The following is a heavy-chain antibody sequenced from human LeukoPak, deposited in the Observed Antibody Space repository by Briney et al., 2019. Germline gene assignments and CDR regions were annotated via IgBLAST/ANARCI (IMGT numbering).Heavy chain of an antibody. J-gene: IGHJ6*03. CDR2: MNPNSGNT. CDR3: ARGFFGSGWYGYYYMDV. V-gene: IGHV1-8*03. D-gene: IGHD6-19*01. Sequence: GASVKVSCKASGYTFTGYDINWVRQATGQGLEWMGWMNPNSGNTGYAQKFQGRVTITRNTSISTAYMELSSLRSEDTAVYYCARGFFGSGWYGYYYMDVWGKGTTVTASS. CDR1: GYTFTGYD.